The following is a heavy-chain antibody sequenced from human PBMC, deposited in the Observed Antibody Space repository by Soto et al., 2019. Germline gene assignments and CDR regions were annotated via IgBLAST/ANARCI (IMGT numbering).Heavy chain of an antibody. V-gene: IGHV1-24*01. CDR1: GYTLTELS. CDR2: FDPEDGET. Sequence: ASVKVSCKVSGYTLTELSMHWVRQAPGKGLEWMGGFDPEDGETIYAQKFQGRVTMTEDTSTDTAYMELSSLRSEDTAVYYCATAWELPRSDGFDIWGQRPMVTV. J-gene: IGHJ3*02. D-gene: IGHD1-26*01. CDR3: ATAWELPRSDGFDI.